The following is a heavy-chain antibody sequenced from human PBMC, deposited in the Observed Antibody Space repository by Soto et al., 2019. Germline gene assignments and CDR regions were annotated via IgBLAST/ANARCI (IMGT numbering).Heavy chain of an antibody. D-gene: IGHD1-1*01. J-gene: IGHJ6*02. CDR3: ARKGTYYYYGMDV. CDR1: GGTFSSYA. Sequence: SVKVSCKASGGTFSSYAISWVRQAPGQGLEWMGGIIPIFGTANYAQKFQGRVTITADESTSTAYMELSSLRSEDTAVYYCARKGTYYYYGMDVWGQGTTVTVSS. CDR2: IIPIFGTA. V-gene: IGHV1-69*13.